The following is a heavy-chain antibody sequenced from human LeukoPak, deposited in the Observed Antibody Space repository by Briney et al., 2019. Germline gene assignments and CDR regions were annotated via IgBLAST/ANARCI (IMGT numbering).Heavy chain of an antibody. J-gene: IGHJ6*02. CDR2: IYYSGST. V-gene: IGHV4-61*01. Sequence: SETLSLTCTVSGGSISSSSYYWSWIRQPPGTGLEWIGYIYYSGSTNYNPSLKSRVTISVDTSKNQFSLKLSSVTAADTAVYYCARSLVRGVIPYGMDVWGQGTTVTVSS. D-gene: IGHD3-10*01. CDR1: GGSISSSSYY. CDR3: ARSLVRGVIPYGMDV.